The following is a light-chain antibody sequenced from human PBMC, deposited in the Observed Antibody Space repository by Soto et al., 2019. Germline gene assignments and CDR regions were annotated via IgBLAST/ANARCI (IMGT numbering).Light chain of an antibody. V-gene: IGLV1-44*01. CDR2: SNN. CDR3: AAWDDSFDEYV. Sequence: QSVLTQPPSASGTPGQRVTISCSGSRSSIGSNTVNWYQHLPGSAPKLLIYSNNHRPSGVPDRFSASKAGASASLAISGLQSEDEGDYYCAAWDDSFDEYVFGTGTKVTVL. CDR1: RSSIGSNT. J-gene: IGLJ1*01.